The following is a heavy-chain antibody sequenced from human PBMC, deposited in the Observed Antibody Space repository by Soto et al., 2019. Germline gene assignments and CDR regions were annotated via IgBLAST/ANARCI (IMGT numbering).Heavy chain of an antibody. D-gene: IGHD3-10*01. V-gene: IGHV4-30-4*01. J-gene: IGHJ5*02. Sequence: SETLSLTCTVSGGSISSGDYYWSWIRQPPGKGLEWIGYIYYSGSTYYNPSLKSRVTVSVDTSKNQFSLKLSSVTAADTAVYYCARASWFGELLFPWFDPWGQGTLVTVSS. CDR3: ARASWFGELLFPWFDP. CDR1: GGSISSGDYY. CDR2: IYYSGST.